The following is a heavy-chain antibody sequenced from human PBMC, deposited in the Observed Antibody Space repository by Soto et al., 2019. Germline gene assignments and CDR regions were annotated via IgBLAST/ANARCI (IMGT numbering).Heavy chain of an antibody. V-gene: IGHV4-59*01. CDR1: GGSITNYY. Sequence: QVQLQESGPGLVKPSETLSLTCTVSGGSITNYYCSWFRQPPGKGLEWIGYINYDGYSAYNLSFKGRVTLSMDASKTQFSXMLVXVTAXXXXXXXXXXXXFGPLHGLVDVWGPGTTVIVSS. J-gene: IGHJ6*02. CDR2: INYDGYS. CDR3: XXXXFGPLHGLVDV. D-gene: IGHD3-10*01.